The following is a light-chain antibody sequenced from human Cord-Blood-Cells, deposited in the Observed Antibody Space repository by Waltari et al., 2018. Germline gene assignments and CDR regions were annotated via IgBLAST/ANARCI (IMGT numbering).Light chain of an antibody. J-gene: IGLJ1*01. V-gene: IGLV2-8*01. CDR3: SSYAGSNNYV. Sequence: QSALTQPPSASGSPGQSVPIHCTGTSSDVGGYNYVSWYQQHPGKAPKLMIYEVSKRPSGVPDRFSGSKSGNTASLTVSGLQAEDEADYYCSSYAGSNNYVFGTGTKVTVL. CDR1: SSDVGGYNY. CDR2: EVS.